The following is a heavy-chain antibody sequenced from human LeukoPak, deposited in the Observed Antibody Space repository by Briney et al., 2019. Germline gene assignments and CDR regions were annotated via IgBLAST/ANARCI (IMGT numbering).Heavy chain of an antibody. J-gene: IGHJ6*02. CDR2: ISYDGSNK. CDR1: GFTFSSYD. V-gene: IGHV3-30*18. CDR3: AKGGKRSPYCVVVPAAMRSCYHYYYGMDV. D-gene: IGHD2-2*01. Sequence: SGRSLRLFCAASGFTFSSYDMHWVRQAPGKGLEWVAVISYDGSNKYYADSVKGRFTISRDNSKNTLYLQMNSLRAEDTAVYYCAKGGKRSPYCVVVPAAMRSCYHYYYGMDVWGQGTTVPVSS.